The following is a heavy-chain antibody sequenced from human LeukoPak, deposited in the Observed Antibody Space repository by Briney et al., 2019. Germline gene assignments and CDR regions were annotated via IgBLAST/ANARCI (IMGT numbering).Heavy chain of an antibody. CDR2: ISISTSYI. Sequence: PGGSLRLSCAASGFIFSDYSMIWVRQAPGKGLEWVASISISTSYIDYADSVKGRFTISRDNSKNTLYLQMNSLRVEDTAVYYCAKDLMRDIWFGESWGQGTLVTVSS. J-gene: IGHJ5*02. CDR1: GFIFSDYS. CDR3: AKDLMRDIWFGES. V-gene: IGHV3-21*01. D-gene: IGHD3-10*01.